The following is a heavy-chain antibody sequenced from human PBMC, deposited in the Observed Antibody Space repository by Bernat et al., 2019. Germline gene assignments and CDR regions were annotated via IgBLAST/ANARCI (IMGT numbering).Heavy chain of an antibody. V-gene: IGHV1-69*02. J-gene: IGHJ5*02. CDR1: GGTFSSYT. Sequence: QVQLVQSGAEVKKPGSSVKVSCKASGGTFSSYTISWVRQAPGQGLEWMGRIIPILGIANYAQKFQGRVTITADKSTSTAYMELSSLRSEDTAVYYCARVEGIDCSSTSWPDLDWFDPWGQGTLVTVSS. D-gene: IGHD2-2*01. CDR2: IIPILGIA. CDR3: ARVEGIDCSSTSWPDLDWFDP.